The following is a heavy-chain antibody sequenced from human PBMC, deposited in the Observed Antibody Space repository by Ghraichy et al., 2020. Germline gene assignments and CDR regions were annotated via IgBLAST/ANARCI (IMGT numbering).Heavy chain of an antibody. J-gene: IGHJ4*02. Sequence: GESLNISCKGSGYSFTSYWIGWVRQMPGKGLEWMGIIYPGDSDTRYSPSFQGQVTISADKSISTAYLQWSSLKASDTAMYYCARHVLTTTGRQSPSPFIDYWGQGTLVTVSS. CDR2: IYPGDSDT. V-gene: IGHV5-51*01. D-gene: IGHD1-26*01. CDR3: ARHVLTTTGRQSPSPFIDY. CDR1: GYSFTSYW.